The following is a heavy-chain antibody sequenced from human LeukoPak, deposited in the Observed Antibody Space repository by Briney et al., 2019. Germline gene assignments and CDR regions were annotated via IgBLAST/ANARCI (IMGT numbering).Heavy chain of an antibody. V-gene: IGHV1-69*05. CDR2: IIPIFGTA. CDR1: GYTFTAYY. D-gene: IGHD6-13*01. J-gene: IGHJ5*02. CDR3: ATNHLIAAALVFDP. Sequence: ASVKVSCKASGYTFTAYYIHWVRQAPGQGLEWMGRIIPIFGTANYAQKFQGRVTITTDESTSTAYMELSSLRSEDTAVYYCATNHLIAAALVFDPWGQGTLVTVSS.